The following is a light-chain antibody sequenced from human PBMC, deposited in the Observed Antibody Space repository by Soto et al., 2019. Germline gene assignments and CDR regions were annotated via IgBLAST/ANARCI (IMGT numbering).Light chain of an antibody. CDR3: MQATQWPYT. Sequence: DVVMTQSPLSLPVTLGQPASISCRSTQSPLYSDGNTYLNWFQQRPGQSPRRLIYRVSNRDSGVPDRFSGSGSGTDFTLRISWVEVEDVGIYYCMQATQWPYTFGQRTKLEIK. CDR2: RVS. J-gene: IGKJ2*01. V-gene: IGKV2-30*01. CDR1: QSPLYSDGNTY.